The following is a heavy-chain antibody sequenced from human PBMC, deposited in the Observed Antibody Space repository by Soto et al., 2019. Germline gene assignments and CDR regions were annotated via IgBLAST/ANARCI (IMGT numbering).Heavy chain of an antibody. V-gene: IGHV3-53*02. J-gene: IGHJ6*02. CDR1: GFTVSSNY. D-gene: IGHD5-12*01. Sequence: VQLVETGGGLIQPGGSLRLSCAASGFTVSSNYMSWVRQAPGKGLEWVSVIYSGGSTYYADSVKGRFTISRDNSKNTLYLQMNSLRAEDTAVYYCARDRVATGTYYYYYYGMDVWGQGTTVTVSS. CDR2: IYSGGST. CDR3: ARDRVATGTYYYYYYGMDV.